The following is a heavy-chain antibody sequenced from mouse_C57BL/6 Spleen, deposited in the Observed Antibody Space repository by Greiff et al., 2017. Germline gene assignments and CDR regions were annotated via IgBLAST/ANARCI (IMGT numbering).Heavy chain of an antibody. Sequence: VQLQQSGAELVRPGTSVKVSCKASGYAFTNYLIEWVKQRPGQGLEWIGVINPGSGGTNYNEKFKGKATLTADKSSSTAYMQLSSLTSEDSAVYFCARDDYDAWFANWGQETLVTVSA. CDR1: GYAFTNYL. CDR2: INPGSGGT. CDR3: ARDDYDAWFAN. J-gene: IGHJ3*01. D-gene: IGHD2-4*01. V-gene: IGHV1-54*01.